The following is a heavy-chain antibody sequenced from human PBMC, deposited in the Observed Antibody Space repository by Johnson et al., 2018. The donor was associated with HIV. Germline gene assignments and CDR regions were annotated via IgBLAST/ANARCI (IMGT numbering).Heavy chain of an antibody. Sequence: VQLVESGGGLVQSGGSLRLACVASGFIVGTKYMSWVRQAPGKGLEWVSGINWNGGSTGYADSVKGRFTISRDNAKNSLYLQMNSLRAEDTAIYYCAKTAWVFEGDASDIWGQGTMVTVSS. CDR3: AKTAWVFEGDASDI. D-gene: IGHD3-3*01. CDR2: INWNGGST. CDR1: GFIVGTKY. J-gene: IGHJ3*02. V-gene: IGHV3-20*04.